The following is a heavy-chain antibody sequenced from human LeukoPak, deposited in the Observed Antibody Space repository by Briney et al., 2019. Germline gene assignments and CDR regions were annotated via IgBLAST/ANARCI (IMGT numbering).Heavy chain of an antibody. CDR3: ARGSSWLRFFDF. J-gene: IGHJ5*01. D-gene: IGHD6-13*01. Sequence: SQTLSLTCTVSGGSISSANYYWSWIRQPAGTGLEWIGRIYTSGSTNYNPSLKSRVTISVDTSKNQFSLKLSSVTAADTAVYYCARGSSWLRFFDFWGQGTLVTVSS. V-gene: IGHV4-61*02. CDR1: GGSISSANYY. CDR2: IYTSGST.